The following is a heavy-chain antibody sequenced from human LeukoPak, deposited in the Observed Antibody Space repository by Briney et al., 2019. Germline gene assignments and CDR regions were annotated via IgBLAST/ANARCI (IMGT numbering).Heavy chain of an antibody. CDR1: GGTFSSYA. Sequence: SVKVSCKASGGTFSSYASSWVRQAPGQGLEGMGGIIPIFGTANYAQKFQGRVTITADESTSTAYMELSSLRSEDTAVYYCAREDGSGSGSYSRFDYWGQGTLVAVSS. CDR2: IIPIFGTA. D-gene: IGHD3-10*01. V-gene: IGHV1-69*01. J-gene: IGHJ4*02. CDR3: AREDGSGSGSYSRFDY.